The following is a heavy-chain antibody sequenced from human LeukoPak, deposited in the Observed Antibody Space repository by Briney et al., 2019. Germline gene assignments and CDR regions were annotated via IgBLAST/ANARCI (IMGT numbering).Heavy chain of an antibody. Sequence: SETLSLTCTVSGDSISSSNYYWSWIRQPAGKGLEWIGRIYTSGSTNYNPSLKSRVTISVDTSKNQFSLKLSSVTAADTAVYYCARDGTRAYDYVWGSNFDYWGQGTLVTVSS. J-gene: IGHJ4*02. CDR2: IYTSGST. CDR3: ARDGTRAYDYVWGSNFDY. D-gene: IGHD3-16*01. V-gene: IGHV4-61*02. CDR1: GDSISSSNYY.